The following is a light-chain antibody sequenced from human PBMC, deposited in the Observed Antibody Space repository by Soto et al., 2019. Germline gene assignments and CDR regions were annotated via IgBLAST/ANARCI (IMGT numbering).Light chain of an antibody. CDR3: QQYGSSPRS. CDR1: QSVSSSY. CDR2: GAS. Sequence: EIVLTQSPGTLSLSPGERATLSCRASQSVSSSYLAWYQQKPGQAPRLRIYGASSRATGIPDRLSGSGSGTGFPLSISRLEPEDFAVYYCQQYGSSPRSFGQGTKVEVK. J-gene: IGKJ1*01. V-gene: IGKV3-20*01.